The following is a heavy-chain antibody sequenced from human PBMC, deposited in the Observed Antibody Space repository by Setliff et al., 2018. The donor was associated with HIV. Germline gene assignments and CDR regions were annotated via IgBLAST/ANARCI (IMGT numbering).Heavy chain of an antibody. Sequence: SSETLSLTCTVSGGSISSGDYYWTWIRQPAGKGLEWIGHIHTSGSTKYNPSLKSRVTISADTSKNQFSLNLSSVTAAETAVYYCARVGYHGSGRYSFDYWGQGTLVTVSS. J-gene: IGHJ4*02. CDR3: ARVGYHGSGRYSFDY. D-gene: IGHD3-10*01. V-gene: IGHV4-61*09. CDR1: GGSISSGDYY. CDR2: IHTSGST.